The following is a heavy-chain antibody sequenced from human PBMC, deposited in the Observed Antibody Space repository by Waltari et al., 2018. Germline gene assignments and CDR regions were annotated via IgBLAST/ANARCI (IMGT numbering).Heavy chain of an antibody. V-gene: IGHV1-69*12. CDR3: ATHKLGVSQHYYHMDV. CDR1: GGPFGGYG. D-gene: IGHD7-27*01. CDR2: IIPMFGIP. J-gene: IGHJ6*03. Sequence: VQLVQSGAEVRTPGSSVKVSCKASGGPFGGYGISWVRLVPGQRLEWMGVIIPMFGIPDYSQKFQGRLTITADESTSTVYMELSSLTSEDTAVYYCATHKLGVSQHYYHMDVWAKGLRSPSP.